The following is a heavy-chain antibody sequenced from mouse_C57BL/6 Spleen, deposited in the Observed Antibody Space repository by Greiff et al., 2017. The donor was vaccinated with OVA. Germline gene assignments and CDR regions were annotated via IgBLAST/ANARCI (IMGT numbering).Heavy chain of an antibody. V-gene: IGHV14-3*01. J-gene: IGHJ2*01. CDR2: IDPATGNT. Sequence: VQLQQPVAELVRPGASVKLSCTASGFNIKNNYMHWVKQRPEQGLEWIGRIDPATGNTKYAPKFTGKATITADTSSNTAYLQLSSQTFEDTASYYCATTAQGYVDYWGQGTTLTVSS. CDR1: GFNIKNNY. CDR3: ATTAQGYVDY. D-gene: IGHD3-2*02.